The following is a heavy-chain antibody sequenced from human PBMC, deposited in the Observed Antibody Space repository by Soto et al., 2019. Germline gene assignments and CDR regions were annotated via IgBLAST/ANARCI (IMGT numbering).Heavy chain of an antibody. CDR3: AREPSDGDYGGWFDP. CDR2: IYYSGST. D-gene: IGHD4-17*01. J-gene: IGHJ5*02. Sequence: LSLTCTVSGGSISSSSYYWGWIRQPPGKGLEWIGSIYYSGSTYYNPSLKSRATISVDTSKNQFSLKLSSVTAADTAVYYCAREPSDGDYGGWFDPWGQGTLVTVSS. V-gene: IGHV4-39*02. CDR1: GGSISSSSYY.